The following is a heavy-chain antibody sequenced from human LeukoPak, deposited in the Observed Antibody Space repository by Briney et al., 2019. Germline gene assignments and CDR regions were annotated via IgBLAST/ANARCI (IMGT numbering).Heavy chain of an antibody. CDR3: AKLNLGEMAYFDS. D-gene: IGHD1-1*01. J-gene: IGHJ4*02. CDR2: ISSSSSTI. Sequence: GGSLRLSCAASGFTFSSYSMNWVRQAPGKGLEWVSYISSSSSTIYYADSVKGRFTISRDNAKNSLYLQMNSLRAEDTAVYYCAKLNLGEMAYFDSWGQGILVTVSP. V-gene: IGHV3-48*04. CDR1: GFTFSSYS.